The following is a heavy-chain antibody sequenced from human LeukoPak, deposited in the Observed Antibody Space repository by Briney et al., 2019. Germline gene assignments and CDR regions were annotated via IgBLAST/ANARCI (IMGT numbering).Heavy chain of an antibody. CDR1: GFTFSSYW. CDR3: ARLGARQVLDY. V-gene: IGHV3-7*01. J-gene: IGHJ4*02. CDR2: IKQDGGEK. D-gene: IGHD4-17*01. Sequence: HPGGSLRLSCTASGFTFSSYWMSWVRQAPGKGLEWVANIKQDGGEKYYVDSVKGRFTISRDNAKNSLYLQMNSLRAEDTAVYYCARLGARQVLDYWGQGTLVTVSS.